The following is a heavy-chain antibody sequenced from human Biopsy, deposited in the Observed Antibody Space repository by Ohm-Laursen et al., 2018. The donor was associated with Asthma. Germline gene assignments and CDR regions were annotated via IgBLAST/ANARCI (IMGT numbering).Heavy chain of an antibody. V-gene: IGHV3-30*04. CDR2: ISYDGRNT. D-gene: IGHD2-21*02. Sequence: LSLTCAASGFTFDNYTMHWVRQAPGKGKEWVTIISYDGRNTYYADSVEGRFTISRDNSKNTLFLQMSSLRPEDTAVYYCARGGLHYYEYYGMDVWSQGTTVTVSS. J-gene: IGHJ6*02. CDR1: GFTFDNYT. CDR3: ARGGLHYYEYYGMDV.